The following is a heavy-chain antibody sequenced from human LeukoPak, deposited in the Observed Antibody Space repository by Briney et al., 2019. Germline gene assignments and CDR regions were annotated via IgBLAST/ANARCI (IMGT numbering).Heavy chain of an antibody. Sequence: GESLKISCKGSGYSFTSYWIAWVRQIPGKGLGWMRIIYPGDSDPRYRPPFQGQVTISADKSISTAYLQWSSLKASDTAMYYCARRSRSDFWSGYYLTSFDYWGQGTLVTVSS. J-gene: IGHJ4*02. CDR3: ARRSRSDFWSGYYLTSFDY. CDR2: IYPGDSDP. CDR1: GYSFTSYW. V-gene: IGHV5-51*01. D-gene: IGHD3-3*01.